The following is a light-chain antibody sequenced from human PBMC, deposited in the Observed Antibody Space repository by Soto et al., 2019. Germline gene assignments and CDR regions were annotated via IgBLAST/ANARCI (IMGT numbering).Light chain of an antibody. Sequence: EIVLTQSPGTLSLSPGERATLSCRASQSVSSSYLAWYQQKPGQAPRLLIYGASSRATGIPDRFSGSGSGTDFTLTISRLEXXXXAVYYCQQYGSSPRTFGGGTKVEIK. CDR2: GAS. V-gene: IGKV3-20*01. CDR3: QQYGSSPRT. CDR1: QSVSSSY. J-gene: IGKJ4*01.